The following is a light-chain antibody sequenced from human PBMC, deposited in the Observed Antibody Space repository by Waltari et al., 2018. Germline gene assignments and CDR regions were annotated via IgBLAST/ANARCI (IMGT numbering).Light chain of an antibody. CDR1: QTGRKT. CDR3: QVWDSSSNHVV. Sequence: SYVLTQPSSVSVAPGQTARIHCGENQTGRKTVHRYQQRPGQAPVVVIYDDRERPSGIPERFSGSNSGNTATLTISRVEAGDEADYYCQVWDSSSNHVVFGGGTKLTVL. CDR2: DDR. V-gene: IGLV3-21*02. J-gene: IGLJ2*01.